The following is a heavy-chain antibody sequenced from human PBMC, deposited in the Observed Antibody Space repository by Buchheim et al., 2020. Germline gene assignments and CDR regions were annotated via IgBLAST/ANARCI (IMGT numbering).Heavy chain of an antibody. D-gene: IGHD2-2*01. CDR2: IVGGGSGI. CDR3: AKDRTPDGRYELDY. J-gene: IGHJ4*02. CDR1: GFTFGTYA. Sequence: EVQLLESGGGLAQPGGSLRPSCAASGFTFGTYAMNWVRQAPGKGLEWLSVIVGGGSGIHYADAVKGRFTISRDNSKTILYLQMNSLRGEDTAIYYCAKDRTPDGRYELDYWGRGIL. V-gene: IGHV3-23*01.